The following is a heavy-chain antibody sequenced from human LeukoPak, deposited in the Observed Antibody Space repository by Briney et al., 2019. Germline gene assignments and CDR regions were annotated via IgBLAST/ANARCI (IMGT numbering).Heavy chain of an antibody. CDR3: AKGHWFGEYYGMDV. V-gene: IGHV3-9*01. CDR2: ISWNSGSI. D-gene: IGHD3-10*01. CDR1: GFTFDDYA. Sequence: GGSLRLSCAASGFTFDDYAMHWVRQAPGKGLEWVSGISWNSGSIGYADSVKGRFTISRDNAKNSLYLQMNSLRAEDTALYYCAKGHWFGEYYGMDVWGQGPRSPSP. J-gene: IGHJ6*02.